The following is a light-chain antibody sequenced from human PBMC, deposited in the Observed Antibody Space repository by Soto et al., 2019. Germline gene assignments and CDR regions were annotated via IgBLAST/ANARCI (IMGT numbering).Light chain of an antibody. Sequence: DIVMTQSPLSLPVTRGEPASISCRSSQSLLHSNGYNYLDWYLQKPGQSPQLLIYLGSNRASGVPDRFSGSGSGTDFTLKISRVEAEDVGVYYCMQALQTPRTFGPGTKVDIK. CDR3: MQALQTPRT. V-gene: IGKV2-28*01. CDR2: LGS. CDR1: QSLLHSNGYNY. J-gene: IGKJ3*01.